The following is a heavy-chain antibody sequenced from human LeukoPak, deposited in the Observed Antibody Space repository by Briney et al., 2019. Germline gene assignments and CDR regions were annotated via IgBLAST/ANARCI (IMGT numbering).Heavy chain of an antibody. CDR2: IYPGDSDT. D-gene: IGHD3-10*01. Sequence: GESLKISCQVSGYSFTNYWIGWVRQMPGKGLEWMGIIYPGDSDTRYSPSFQGQVTISADKSISTAYLQWSSLKASDTAMYYCARHRYRITMVRGAHPLTSPFDPWGQGTLVTVSS. CDR1: GYSFTNYW. CDR3: ARHRYRITMVRGAHPLTSPFDP. V-gene: IGHV5-51*01. J-gene: IGHJ5*02.